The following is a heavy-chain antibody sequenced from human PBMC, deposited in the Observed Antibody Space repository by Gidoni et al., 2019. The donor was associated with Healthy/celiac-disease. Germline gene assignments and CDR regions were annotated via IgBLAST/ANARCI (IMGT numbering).Heavy chain of an antibody. CDR1: GYTFTSYY. Sequence: QVQLVQSGAEVKKPGASVKVSCKASGYTFTSYYMHWVRQAPGQGLEWMGIINPSGGSTSYAQKFQGRVTMTRDTSTSTVYMELSSLRSEDTAVYYCARERFLEWLLSDQYGMDVWGQGTTVTVSS. D-gene: IGHD3-3*01. CDR2: INPSGGST. V-gene: IGHV1-46*01. J-gene: IGHJ6*02. CDR3: ARERFLEWLLSDQYGMDV.